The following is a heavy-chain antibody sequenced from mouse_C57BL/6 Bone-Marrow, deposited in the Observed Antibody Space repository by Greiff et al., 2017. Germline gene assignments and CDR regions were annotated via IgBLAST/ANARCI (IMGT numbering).Heavy chain of an antibody. CDR1: GYTFTDYN. CDR2: INPNNGGT. J-gene: IGHJ2*01. D-gene: IGHD1-1*01. V-gene: IGHV1-18*01. Sequence: EVQLQQSGPELVKPGASVKIPCKASGYTFTDYNMDWVKQSHGKSLEWIGDINPNNGGTIYNQKFKGKATLTVDKSSSTAYMELRSLTSEDTAVYYCARLEGDYGSSYSRDYFDYWGQGTTLTVSS. CDR3: ARLEGDYGSSYSRDYFDY.